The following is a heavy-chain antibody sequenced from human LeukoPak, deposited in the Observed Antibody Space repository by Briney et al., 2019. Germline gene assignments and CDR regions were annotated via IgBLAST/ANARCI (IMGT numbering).Heavy chain of an antibody. CDR1: GLSFSSFA. D-gene: IGHD3-10*01. Sequence: GGSLTLSCAASGLSFSSFAMSWVRQAPGKGLEWVSAISGSGGSTYYADFVKGRFTISRDNSKNTLYLQMNSLRAEDTAVYYCAKDTQPFTMVRGGLDYWGQGTLVTVSS. J-gene: IGHJ4*02. CDR3: AKDTQPFTMVRGGLDY. V-gene: IGHV3-23*01. CDR2: ISGSGGST.